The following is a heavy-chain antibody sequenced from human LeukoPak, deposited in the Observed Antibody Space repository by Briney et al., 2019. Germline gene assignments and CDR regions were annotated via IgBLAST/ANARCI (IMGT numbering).Heavy chain of an antibody. Sequence: GGSLRLSCAASGFTVRSNYMNWVRQAPGKGLEWVSVIYSGGTTYYADSVRGRFTISRDNSKNTLYLQMNSLRAEDTAVYYCARAGGSIKPFDYWGQGTLVTVSS. CDR2: IYSGGTT. CDR3: ARAGGSIKPFDY. J-gene: IGHJ4*02. CDR1: GFTVRSNY. D-gene: IGHD2-2*01. V-gene: IGHV3-53*01.